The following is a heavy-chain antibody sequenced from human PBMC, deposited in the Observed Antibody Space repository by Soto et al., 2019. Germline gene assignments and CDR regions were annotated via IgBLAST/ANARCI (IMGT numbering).Heavy chain of an antibody. J-gene: IGHJ5*02. CDR1: GYTFTKYA. D-gene: IGHD2-15*01. CDR3: ARGEGYCSGGTCYRWFDP. Sequence: HVQLVQSGAAVKRPGASVKLSCKASGYTFTKYAIHWVRPAPGQGLEWMGWINAGNGNTKSSQKFQGRVTITRDTSASTAYMELSSLRSEDTAVYYCARGEGYCSGGTCYRWFDPWGQGSLVTVSS. V-gene: IGHV1-3*01. CDR2: INAGNGNT.